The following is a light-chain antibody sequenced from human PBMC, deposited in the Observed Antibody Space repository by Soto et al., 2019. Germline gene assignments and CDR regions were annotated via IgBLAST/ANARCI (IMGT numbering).Light chain of an antibody. V-gene: IGKV1-13*02. J-gene: IGKJ1*01. Sequence: IQVTQSPSSLSASIGDTVTISCRASQGIATGLAWYQQKPGAPPKLLIYDASTLERGIPSRFSGRGSGTHFILTINNLQPEDFATYYCQQFNSLFGQGTKVDIK. CDR3: QQFNSL. CDR1: QGIATG. CDR2: DAS.